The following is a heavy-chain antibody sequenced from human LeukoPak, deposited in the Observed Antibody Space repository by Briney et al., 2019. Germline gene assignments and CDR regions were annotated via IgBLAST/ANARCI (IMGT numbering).Heavy chain of an antibody. J-gene: IGHJ4*02. CDR2: ISSDGGST. CDR3: ARDYKEAGGFDY. V-gene: IGHV3-74*01. Sequence: PGGSLRLSCAASGFTFSRYGMHWVRQAPGKGLEWVSLISSDGGSTYYADSVKGRFTISRDNSKNSLYLQMNSLRDEDTAVYYCARDYKEAGGFDYWGQGTLVTVSS. D-gene: IGHD3-10*01. CDR1: GFTFSRYG.